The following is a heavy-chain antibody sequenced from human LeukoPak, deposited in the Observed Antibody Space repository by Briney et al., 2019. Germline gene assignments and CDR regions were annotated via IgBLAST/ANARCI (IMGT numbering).Heavy chain of an antibody. CDR2: FDPEDGET. J-gene: IGHJ3*02. D-gene: IGHD3-9*01. CDR3: ATGLLRYFDWFRRGPSDAFDI. Sequence: ASVKVSCKVSGHTLTELSMHWVRQAPGKGLEWMGGFDPEDGETIYAQKFQGRVTMTEDTSTDTAYMELSSLRSEDTAVYYCATGLLRYFDWFRRGPSDAFDIWGQGTIVTVSS. CDR1: GHTLTELS. V-gene: IGHV1-24*01.